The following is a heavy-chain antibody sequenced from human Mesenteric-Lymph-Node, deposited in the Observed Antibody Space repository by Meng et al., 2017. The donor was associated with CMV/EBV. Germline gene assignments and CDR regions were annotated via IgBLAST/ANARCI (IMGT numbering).Heavy chain of an antibody. CDR2: IFHGGHT. J-gene: IGHJ4*02. CDR3: ARVGATTTCLDY. Sequence: CAGSGGSIGRGCWWCWVRQAPGEGLAWIGEIFHGGHTNYNPSLKRRVTISVDKSKRQFSLKLSSVTAADTAVYYCARVGATTTCLDYWGQGTLVTVSS. V-gene: IGHV4-4*02. CDR1: GGSIGRGCW. D-gene: IGHD1-26*01.